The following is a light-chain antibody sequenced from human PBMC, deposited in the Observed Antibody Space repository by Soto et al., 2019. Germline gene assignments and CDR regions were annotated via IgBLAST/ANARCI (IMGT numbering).Light chain of an antibody. CDR2: EVT. Sequence: QSALTPPASVSGSPGQSITISCSGSRNDVGGYNYVSWYQQSPGKAPKLMIYEVTNRPSGVSHRFSGSKSGNTASLTISGLQAEDEADYYCSSYISSSTWVFGGGTKLTVL. CDR1: RNDVGGYNY. V-gene: IGLV2-14*01. J-gene: IGLJ3*02. CDR3: SSYISSSTWV.